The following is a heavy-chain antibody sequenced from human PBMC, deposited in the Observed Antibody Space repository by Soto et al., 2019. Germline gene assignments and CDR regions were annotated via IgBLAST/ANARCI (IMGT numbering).Heavy chain of an antibody. CDR1: GGSISSYY. CDR3: ARGKYGPGYYYYYGMDV. J-gene: IGHJ6*02. Sequence: SETLSLTCTVSGGSISSYYWSWIRQPPGKGLEWIGYIYYSGSTNYNPPLKSRVTISVDTSKNQFSLKLSSVTAADTAVYYCARGKYGPGYYYYYGMDVWGQGTTVTVSS. CDR2: IYYSGST. D-gene: IGHD4-17*01. V-gene: IGHV4-59*01.